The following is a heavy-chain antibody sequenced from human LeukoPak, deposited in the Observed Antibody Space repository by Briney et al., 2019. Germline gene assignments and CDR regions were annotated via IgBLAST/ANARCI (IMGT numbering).Heavy chain of an antibody. CDR2: ISSSSSYI. D-gene: IGHD1-26*01. Sequence: KAGGSLRLSCAASGFTFSSYSMNWVRQAPGKGLEWVSSISSSSSYIYYADSVKGRFTISRDNTKNSLYLQMNSLRAEDTAVYYCARDPVVGVLGGYYFDSWGQRTLVTVSS. V-gene: IGHV3-21*01. CDR1: GFTFSSYS. CDR3: ARDPVVGVLGGYYFDS. J-gene: IGHJ4*02.